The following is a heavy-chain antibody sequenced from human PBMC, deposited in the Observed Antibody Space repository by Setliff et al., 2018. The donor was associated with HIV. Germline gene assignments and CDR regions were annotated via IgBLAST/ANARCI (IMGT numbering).Heavy chain of an antibody. D-gene: IGHD3-16*02. J-gene: IGHJ4*02. CDR1: GFTFSNAW. CDR2: IKDKTDGATT. CDR3: ATDALHIWGTYRVGVVDY. V-gene: IGHV3-15*01. Sequence: PGESLKISCAAAGFTFSNAWMNWVRQAPGRGLEWAGRIKDKTDGATTDYAAPVKGRFTISRDDSKHTLYLQMNSLKTEDTAVYYCATDALHIWGTYRVGVVDYWGQGVLVTVS.